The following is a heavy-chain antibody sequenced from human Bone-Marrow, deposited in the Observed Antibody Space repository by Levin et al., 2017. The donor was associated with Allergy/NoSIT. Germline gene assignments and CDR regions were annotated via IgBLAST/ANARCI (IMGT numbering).Heavy chain of an antibody. CDR3: AKLDYNSYEFDH. CDR1: GFSLTTSGVA. J-gene: IGHJ4*02. Sequence: KESGPTLVKPTQTLTLTCTFSGFSLTTSGVAVGWIRQPPGEALEWLALIYWDDYKYYSPSLKSRLTITASKNQVVLTMTNMDPVDTATYYCAKLDYNSYEFDHWGQGTLVTVSS. V-gene: IGHV2-5*02. CDR2: IYWDDYK. D-gene: IGHD3/OR15-3a*01.